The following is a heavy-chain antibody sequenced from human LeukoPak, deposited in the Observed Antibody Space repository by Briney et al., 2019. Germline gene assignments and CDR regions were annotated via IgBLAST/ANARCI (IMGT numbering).Heavy chain of an antibody. V-gene: IGHV1-8*01. CDR2: MNPNSRST. CDR3: GRSLVTMVRGVRAWSFDP. D-gene: IGHD3-10*01. J-gene: IGHJ5*02. Sequence: AASVKVSCKASGYTFTNYDIIWVRQASGQGLEWMGWMNPNSRSTGYAQKFQGRDTMTRDTSISTAYMELSSLRSEDTAVYYCGRSLVTMVRGVRAWSFDPWGQGTLVTVSS. CDR1: GYTFTNYD.